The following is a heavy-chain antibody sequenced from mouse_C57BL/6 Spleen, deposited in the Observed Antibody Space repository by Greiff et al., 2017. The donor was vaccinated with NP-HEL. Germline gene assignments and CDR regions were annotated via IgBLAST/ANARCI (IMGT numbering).Heavy chain of an antibody. D-gene: IGHD1-1*01. Sequence: VQLKQSGAELVKPGASVKLSCTASGFNIKDYYMHWVKQRTEQGLEWIGRIDPEDGDTKYAAKFQGKAIITADTSSNTAYLQLSSLTSEDTAVYDCASPSTVIAPYFDYWGQGTTLTVSS. CDR1: GFNIKDYY. J-gene: IGHJ2*01. V-gene: IGHV14-2*01. CDR2: IDPEDGDT. CDR3: ASPSTVIAPYFDY.